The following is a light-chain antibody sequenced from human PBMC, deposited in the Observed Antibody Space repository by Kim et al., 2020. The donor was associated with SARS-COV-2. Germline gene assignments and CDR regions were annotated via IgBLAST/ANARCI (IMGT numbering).Light chain of an antibody. J-gene: IGKJ2*01. CDR2: VAS. Sequence: SASTGDRVTITCRASQGISTYLAWFQQKPGKAPQLLIFVASTLQSGVPSRFSGSKSGTDFTLTISSLQSEDFATYYCQQYYIYPYTFGQGTKLEI. CDR3: QQYYIYPYT. V-gene: IGKV1-8*01. CDR1: QGISTY.